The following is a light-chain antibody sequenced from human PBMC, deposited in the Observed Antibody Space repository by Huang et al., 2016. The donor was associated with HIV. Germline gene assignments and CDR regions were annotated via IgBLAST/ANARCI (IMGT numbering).Light chain of an antibody. CDR2: GAS. CDR1: QSISNN. CDR3: QQYNDWLSLT. Sequence: EIVMTQSPATLSVSPGERATLSCRASQSISNNLAWYQQKPGPAPRLLVDGASTRATGVTVRFSGSGSGTVFTLTISSLQFEDSAVYYCQQYNDWLSLTFGGGTKVGIK. V-gene: IGKV3-15*01. J-gene: IGKJ4*01.